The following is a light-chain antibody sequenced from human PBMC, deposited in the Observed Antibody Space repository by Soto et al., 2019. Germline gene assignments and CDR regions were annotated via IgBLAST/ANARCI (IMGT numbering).Light chain of an antibody. J-gene: IGKJ1*01. CDR3: QQRSNWPPWT. Sequence: EIVLTQSPATLSLSPGERATLSCRASQSVSSYLAWYQQKPGQAPRLLIYDASNRATGIPARFSGSGSGTDFTLTISSLEHEDFAVDYCQQRSNWPPWTFGQGTKVEIK. CDR2: DAS. V-gene: IGKV3-11*01. CDR1: QSVSSY.